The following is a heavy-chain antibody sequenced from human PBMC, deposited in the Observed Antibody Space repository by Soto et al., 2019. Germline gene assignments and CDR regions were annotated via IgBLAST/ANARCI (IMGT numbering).Heavy chain of an antibody. J-gene: IGHJ2*01. CDR2: INHSGST. Sequence: QVHLQQWGAGLLKPSETLSLTCAVYGGSFSGYYWSWIRQPPGKGLEWIGAINHSGSTNFNPSLKSRVSISVDTSKKQFSLKISSVTAADTAVYYCAAHLKTTVTAYWFFDLWGRGTLVTVSS. D-gene: IGHD4-17*01. CDR1: GGSFSGYY. CDR3: AAHLKTTVTAYWFFDL. V-gene: IGHV4-34*01.